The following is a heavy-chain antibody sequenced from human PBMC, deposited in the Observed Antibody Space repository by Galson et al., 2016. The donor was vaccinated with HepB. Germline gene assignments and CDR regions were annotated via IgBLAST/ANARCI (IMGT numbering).Heavy chain of an antibody. J-gene: IGHJ4*02. CDR2: LYYSGST. CDR3: ARYCSSTSCSRYGDILTGYDGPF. CDR1: GGSISSSRYS. Sequence: ETLSLTCTVSGGSISSSRYSWGWIRQPPGKGLEWIGCLYYSGSTYYNSSLKSRITISVDTSKNQFSLNLSAVTAADTAVYYCARYCSSTSCSRYGDILTGYDGPFWGQGTLVTVSS. D-gene: IGHD2-2*01. V-gene: IGHV4-39*01.